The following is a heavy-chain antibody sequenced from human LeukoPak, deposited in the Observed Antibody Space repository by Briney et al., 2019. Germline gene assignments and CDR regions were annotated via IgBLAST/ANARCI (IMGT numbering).Heavy chain of an antibody. CDR1: GGSISSGGYY. Sequence: SETLSLTCTVSGGSISSGGYYWSWIRQHPGKGLKWIGYIYYSGSTYYNPSLKSRVTISVDTSKNQFSLKLSSVTAADTAVYYCARTTVTTWVTFDLWGRGTLVTVSS. J-gene: IGHJ2*01. D-gene: IGHD4-11*01. V-gene: IGHV4-31*03. CDR2: IYYSGST. CDR3: ARTTVTTWVTFDL.